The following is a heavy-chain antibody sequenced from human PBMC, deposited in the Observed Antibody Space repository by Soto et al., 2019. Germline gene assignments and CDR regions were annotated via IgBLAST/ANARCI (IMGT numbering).Heavy chain of an antibody. CDR1: GFTFSSYA. CDR3: ARVPTVSYYGMDV. V-gene: IGHV3-30-3*01. Sequence: ESGGGVVQPGRSLRLSCAASGFTFSSYAMHWVRQAPGKGLEWVAVISYDGSNKYYADSVKGRFTISRDNSKNTLYLQMNSLRAEDTAVYYCARVPTVSYYGMDVWGQGTTVTVSS. J-gene: IGHJ6*02. D-gene: IGHD4-4*01. CDR2: ISYDGSNK.